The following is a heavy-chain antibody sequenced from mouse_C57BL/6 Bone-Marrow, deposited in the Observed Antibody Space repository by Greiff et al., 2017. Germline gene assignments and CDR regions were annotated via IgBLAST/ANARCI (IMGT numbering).Heavy chain of an antibody. CDR2: IDPSDSYT. V-gene: IGHV1-59*01. CDR1: GYTFTSYW. CDR3: ARYYYYGSSYDAMDD. Sequence: QVQLKQPGAELVRPGTSVKLSCKASGYTFTSYWMHWVKQRPGQGLEWIGVIDPSDSYTNYNQKFKGKATLTVDTSSSTAYMQLSSLTSEDSAVYYCARYYYYGSSYDAMDDWGQGTSVTVAS. J-gene: IGHJ4*01. D-gene: IGHD1-1*01.